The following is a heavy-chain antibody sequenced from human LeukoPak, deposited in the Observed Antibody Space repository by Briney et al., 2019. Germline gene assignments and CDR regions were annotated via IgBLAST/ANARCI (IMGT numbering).Heavy chain of an antibody. D-gene: IGHD3-22*01. Sequence: PSESLPLTCSVSGGSISSSSYYWGWIRQSPGKGLEWIGSIYYRGSTYYNPSLKSRLTMSVDTSKNQFSLKLSSVTAADTAVYYCARQKITTSDYWGQGNMVTVSS. CDR3: ARQKITTSDY. J-gene: IGHJ4*02. V-gene: IGHV4-39*01. CDR2: IYYRGST. CDR1: GGSISSSSYY.